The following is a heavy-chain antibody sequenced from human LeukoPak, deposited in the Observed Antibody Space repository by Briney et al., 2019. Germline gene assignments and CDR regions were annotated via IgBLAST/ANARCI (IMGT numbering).Heavy chain of an antibody. CDR3: ARGMAEVRSLYYFDY. Sequence: PSQTLSLTCTVSGGSISSGGYYWSWIRQPPGKGLEWIGYIYYSGSTYYNPSLKSRVTISVDTSKNQFSLKLSSVTAADTAVYYCARGMAEVRSLYYFDYWGQGTLVTVSS. V-gene: IGHV4-31*03. J-gene: IGHJ4*02. D-gene: IGHD5-24*01. CDR1: GGSISSGGYY. CDR2: IYYSGST.